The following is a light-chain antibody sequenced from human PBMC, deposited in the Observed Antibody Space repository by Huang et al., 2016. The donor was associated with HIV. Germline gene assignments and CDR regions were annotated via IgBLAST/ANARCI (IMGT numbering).Light chain of an antibody. V-gene: IGKV3-20*01. CDR1: QSVSSSY. CDR2: GAS. CDR3: QQYGRSPPYT. J-gene: IGKJ2*01. Sequence: EIVLTQSPGTLSLSPGERATLSCRASQSVSSSYLAWYQQKPGQAPRLLIYGASTRATGSPDRFSCSGSGTDFTLTISRLEPEDFAVYYCQQYGRSPPYTFGQGTKLEIK.